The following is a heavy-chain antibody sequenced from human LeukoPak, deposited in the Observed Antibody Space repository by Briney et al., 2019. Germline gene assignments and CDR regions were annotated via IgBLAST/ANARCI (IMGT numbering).Heavy chain of an antibody. CDR3: ARGQRTGSSGWYFRYYYYGMDV. CDR2: INPNNGGT. V-gene: IGHV1-2*06. D-gene: IGHD6-19*01. Sequence: ASVKVSCKASGYTFTGYYIHWVRQAPGQGLEWMGRINPNNGGTNYAQKFQGRVTMTRDMSMSTAYMELSRLRSVDTAVYYCARGQRTGSSGWYFRYYYYGMDVWGQGTTVTVSS. CDR1: GYTFTGYY. J-gene: IGHJ6*02.